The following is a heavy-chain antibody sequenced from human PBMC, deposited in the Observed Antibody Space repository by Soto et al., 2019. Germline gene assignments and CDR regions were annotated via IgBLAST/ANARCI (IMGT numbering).Heavy chain of an antibody. D-gene: IGHD6-13*01. V-gene: IGHV1-69*13. CDR1: GGTFSSYA. CDR3: ARRSPSGYSSSWYPGGFWFDP. CDR2: IIPIFGTA. J-gene: IGHJ5*02. Sequence: VKVSCKASGGTFSSYAISWVRQAPGQGLEWMGGIIPIFGTANYAQKFQGRVTITADKSTSTAYMELSSLRSEDTAVYYCARRSPSGYSSSWYPGGFWFDPWGQGTLVTVSS.